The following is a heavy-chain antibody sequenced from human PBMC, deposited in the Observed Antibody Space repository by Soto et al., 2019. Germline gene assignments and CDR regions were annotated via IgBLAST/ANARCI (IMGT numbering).Heavy chain of an antibody. CDR2: INAGNGNT. D-gene: IGHD6-13*01. Sequence: QVQLVQSGAEEKKPGASVKVSCKASGYTFTSYAMHWVRQAPGQRLEWMGWINAGNGNTKYSQKFQGRVTITRDTSASTAYMELSSLRSEDTAVYYCAREEAAAGDFDYWGQGTLVTVSS. V-gene: IGHV1-3*05. CDR3: AREEAAAGDFDY. CDR1: GYTFTSYA. J-gene: IGHJ4*02.